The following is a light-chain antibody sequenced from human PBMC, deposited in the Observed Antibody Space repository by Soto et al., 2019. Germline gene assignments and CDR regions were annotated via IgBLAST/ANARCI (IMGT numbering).Light chain of an antibody. CDR1: QSISNW. CDR3: QHYNTYSGT. CDR2: KAS. J-gene: IGKJ1*01. V-gene: IGKV1-5*03. Sequence: DIQMTQSPSTLSASVGDRVTITCRASQSISNWLAWHQQKPGKVPKILIYKASSLESGVPSRFSGSGSGTEFTLTISSLQPEDIATYYCQHYNTYSGTFGQGTKVDI.